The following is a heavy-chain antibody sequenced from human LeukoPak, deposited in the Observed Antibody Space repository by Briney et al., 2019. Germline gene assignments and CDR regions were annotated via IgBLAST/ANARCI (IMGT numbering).Heavy chain of an antibody. CDR2: IWYDGSDK. J-gene: IGHJ6*02. D-gene: IGHD2-15*01. Sequence: AGGSQRLSCAASGFTFNTYGMNWVRQAPGKGLEWVAIIWYDGSDKYYAESVKGRFTISRDNSKNTLYLQVNSLRAEDTAVYYCARVGCTGGSCLAYNYYAMDDWGQGTTVTVSS. V-gene: IGHV3-33*01. CDR1: GFTFNTYG. CDR3: ARVGCTGGSCLAYNYYAMDD.